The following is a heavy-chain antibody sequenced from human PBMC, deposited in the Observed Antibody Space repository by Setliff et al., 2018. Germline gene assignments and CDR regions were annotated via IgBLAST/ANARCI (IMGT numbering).Heavy chain of an antibody. CDR3: AAPTGYSSGWYDAFDI. Sequence: RASVKVSCKASGFTFTSSAVQWVRQARGQRLEWIGWIVVGSGNTNYAQKFQERVTITRDMSTSTAYMELSSLRSEDTAVYYCAAPTGYSSGWYDAFDIWGQGTMVTVSS. CDR1: GFTFTSSA. CDR2: IVVGSGNT. V-gene: IGHV1-58*01. J-gene: IGHJ3*02. D-gene: IGHD6-19*01.